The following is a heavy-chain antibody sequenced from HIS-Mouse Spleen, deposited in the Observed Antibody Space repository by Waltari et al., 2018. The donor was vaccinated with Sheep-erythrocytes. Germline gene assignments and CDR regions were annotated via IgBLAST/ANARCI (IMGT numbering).Heavy chain of an antibody. J-gene: IGHJ4*02. CDR2: ISWNSGSI. V-gene: IGHV3-9*01. D-gene: IGHD2-2*01. CDR1: GFGLGDYA. Sequence: EVQLVESGGGLVQPGRSVRLAGAGSGFGLGDYARHWVGQAPGKGLEWVSGISWNSGSIGYADSVKGRFTIPRDNAKNSLYLQMNSLRAEDTALYYCAKDISRNIVVVPAAVGDYWGQGTLVTVSS. CDR3: AKDISRNIVVVPAAVGDY.